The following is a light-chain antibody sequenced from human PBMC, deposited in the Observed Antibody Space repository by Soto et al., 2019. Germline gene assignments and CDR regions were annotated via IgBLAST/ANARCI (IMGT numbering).Light chain of an antibody. V-gene: IGLV2-23*01. Sequence: QPVLTQPASVSGSPGQSITISCTGTSSDVGNYNLVSWYQQHPGKAPKLMIYEGTKRPSGVSNRFSGSKSGNTASLTISGLQAEDEADYYCCSYAGSSPKWVFGGGTKLTVL. CDR1: SSDVGNYNL. CDR3: CSYAGSSPKWV. CDR2: EGT. J-gene: IGLJ3*02.